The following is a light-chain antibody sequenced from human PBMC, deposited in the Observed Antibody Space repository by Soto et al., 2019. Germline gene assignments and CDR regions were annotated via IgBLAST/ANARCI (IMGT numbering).Light chain of an antibody. J-gene: IGKJ4*01. CDR1: QTISSW. Sequence: DIQITQSPARRAGSVGGRGRMTCRASQTISSWLAWYQQKPGKAPKLLIYAASSLQSGVPSRFSGSGSGTEFTLTISSLQPEDFATYYCQQSYSTPLTFGGGTTVDIK. CDR2: AAS. CDR3: QQSYSTPLT. V-gene: IGKV1-39*01.